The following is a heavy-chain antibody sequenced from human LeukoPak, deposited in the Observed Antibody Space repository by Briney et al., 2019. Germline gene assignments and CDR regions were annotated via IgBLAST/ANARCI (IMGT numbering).Heavy chain of an antibody. Sequence: GGSLRLSCAASGFTVSSNYMSWVRQAPGKGLEWVSVIYSGGSTYYADSVKGRFTISRDNSKNTLYLQMNSLRAEDTAVYYCAREFGLDGYNHWYFDLWGRGTLVTVSS. D-gene: IGHD5-24*01. J-gene: IGHJ2*01. CDR1: GFTVSSNY. CDR2: IYSGGST. CDR3: AREFGLDGYNHWYFDL. V-gene: IGHV3-53*01.